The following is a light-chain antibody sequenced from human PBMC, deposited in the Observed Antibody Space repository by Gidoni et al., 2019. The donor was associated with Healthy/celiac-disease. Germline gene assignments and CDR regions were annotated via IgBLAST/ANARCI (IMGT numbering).Light chain of an antibody. Sequence: DIVMTQSPDSLSVSLGERATINCKYSQSILYSSNNKNYLSWYQQKPGQPPKLLIYWASTRESGVPDRFSGSGSGTDFTLTISSLQAEDVAVYYCQQYYGTPITFXQXTRLEIK. CDR3: QQYYGTPIT. CDR1: QSILYSSNNKNY. V-gene: IGKV4-1*01. CDR2: WAS. J-gene: IGKJ5*01.